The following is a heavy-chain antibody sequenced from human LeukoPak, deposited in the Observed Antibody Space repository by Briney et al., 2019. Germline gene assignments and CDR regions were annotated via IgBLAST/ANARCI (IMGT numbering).Heavy chain of an antibody. CDR3: ARRAAALDY. D-gene: IGHD6-13*01. CDR1: GGSISSYY. Sequence: PSETLSLTCTVSGGSISSYYWSWIRQPPGKGLEWIGYFHYSGNTNYNPSLSSRISMSVDTSKNQFSLKLKSVTAADTAVYYCARRAAALDYWGQGTLVSVSS. V-gene: IGHV4-59*08. CDR2: FHYSGNT. J-gene: IGHJ4*02.